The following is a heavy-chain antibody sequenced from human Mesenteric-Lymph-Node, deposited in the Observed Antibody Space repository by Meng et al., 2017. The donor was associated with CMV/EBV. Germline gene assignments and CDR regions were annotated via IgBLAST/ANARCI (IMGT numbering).Heavy chain of an antibody. J-gene: IGHJ3*02. Sequence: GGSLRLSCAASGFTFSNAWMSWVRQAPGKGLEWVGRIKSKTDGGTTDYAAPVKGRFTISRDDSKNTLYLQMNGLKTEDTAVYYCTTDRGSTSCYTDECAFDIWGQGTMVTVSS. D-gene: IGHD2-2*02. CDR3: TTDRGSTSCYTDECAFDI. CDR2: IKSKTDGGTT. CDR1: GFTFSNAW. V-gene: IGHV3-15*01.